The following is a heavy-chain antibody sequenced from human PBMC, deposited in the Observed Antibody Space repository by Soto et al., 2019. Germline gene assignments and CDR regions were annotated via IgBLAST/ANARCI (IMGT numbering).Heavy chain of an antibody. J-gene: IGHJ4*02. Sequence: SETLSLTCTVSGGSVSSGSYYWSWIRQPPGKGLEWIGYIYYSGSTNYNPSLKSRVTISVDTSKNQFSLKLSSVTAADTAVYYCGSGYCSGGSCYVVDYWGQGTLVTVSS. CDR2: IYYSGST. CDR1: GGSVSSGSYY. V-gene: IGHV4-61*01. CDR3: GSGYCSGGSCYVVDY. D-gene: IGHD2-15*01.